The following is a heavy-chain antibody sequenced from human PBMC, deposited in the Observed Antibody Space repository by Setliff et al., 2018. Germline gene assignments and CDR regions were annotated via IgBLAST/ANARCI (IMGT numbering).Heavy chain of an antibody. CDR2: INPSGGST. J-gene: IGHJ6*02. Sequence: ASVKVSCKASGYTFTSYYMHWVRQAPGQGLEWMGIINPSGGSTSYAQKFQGRVTMTRNTSISTAYMELSSLRSEDTAVYYCARAYGSGWYAVYIHYYGMDVWGQGTTVTVS. CDR1: GYTFTSYY. CDR3: ARAYGSGWYAVYIHYYGMDV. V-gene: IGHV1-46*01. D-gene: IGHD6-19*01.